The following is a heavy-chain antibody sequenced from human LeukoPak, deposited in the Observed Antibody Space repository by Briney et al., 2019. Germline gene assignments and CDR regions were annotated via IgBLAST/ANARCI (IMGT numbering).Heavy chain of an antibody. CDR2: ISGSGRVA. CDR1: EVTLSSYA. J-gene: IGHJ4*02. CDR3: AKAAVGGFLED. Sequence: TGGSLRLSCVASEVTLSSYAMTWVRQAPGQGLQWLSVISGSGRVADYADSVKGRFTISRDNSKNVLYLQLNSLRAEDTAIYYCAKAAVGGFLEDWGQGTLVTVSS. V-gene: IGHV3-23*01. D-gene: IGHD5-12*01.